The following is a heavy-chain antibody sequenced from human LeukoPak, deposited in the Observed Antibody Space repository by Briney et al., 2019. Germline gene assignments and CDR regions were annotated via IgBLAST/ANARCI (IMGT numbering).Heavy chain of an antibody. CDR2: MCGTAGCT. CDR1: GFTFYMYA. D-gene: IGHD3-22*01. V-gene: IGHV3-23*01. Sequence: GGSLTLSCQASGFTFYMYAMSWVRQAPGKGLEWVASMCGTAGCTFYPDSVKGRFTISGDNSKNVLYLRMNSLTAEDTAIYYCAKDRPNFHENSGHYYRRDGDSWGQGTLVTVSS. J-gene: IGHJ5*01. CDR3: AKDRPNFHENSGHYYRRDGDS.